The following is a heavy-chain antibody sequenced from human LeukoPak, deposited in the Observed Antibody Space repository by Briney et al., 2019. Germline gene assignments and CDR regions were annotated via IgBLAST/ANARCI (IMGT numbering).Heavy chain of an antibody. J-gene: IGHJ6*02. CDR2: IYYSGST. V-gene: IGHV4-59*01. Sequence: SETLSLTCTVSGGSISSYYWSWIRQPPGKGLEWIGYIYYSGSTNYNPSLKSRVTISVDTSKNQFSLKLSSVTAADTAVYYCARESGYYYGMGVWGQGTTVTVSS. D-gene: IGHD3-10*01. CDR3: ARESGYYYGMGV. CDR1: GGSISSYY.